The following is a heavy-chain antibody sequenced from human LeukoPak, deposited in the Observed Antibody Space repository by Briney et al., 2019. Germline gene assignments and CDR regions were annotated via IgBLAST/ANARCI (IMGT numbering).Heavy chain of an antibody. Sequence: SETLSLTCTVSGGSISSHYWSWIRQPPGKGLEWIGYIYYSGSTNYNPSLKSRVTISVDTSKNQFSLKLSSVTAADTAVYYCARCDAGYSSSWYLYYYYYMDVWGKGTTVTVSS. D-gene: IGHD6-13*01. V-gene: IGHV4-59*11. CDR3: ARCDAGYSSSWYLYYYYYMDV. CDR1: GGSISSHY. J-gene: IGHJ6*03. CDR2: IYYSGST.